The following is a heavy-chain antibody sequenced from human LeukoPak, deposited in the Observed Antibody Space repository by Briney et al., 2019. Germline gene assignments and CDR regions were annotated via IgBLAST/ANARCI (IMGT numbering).Heavy chain of an antibody. J-gene: IGHJ4*02. CDR2: IRYDGSNK. CDR1: GFTFSSYG. D-gene: IGHD2-2*01. CDR3: PKVRRVPAATYIDD. V-gene: IGHV3-30*02. Sequence: GGSLRLSCAASGFTFSSYGMHWVRQAPGKGLEWVAFIRYDGSNKYYADFVKGRFTIFRDNSNNTLYLQMNSMRAADSAVSYSPKVRRVPAATYIDDWGQGTLVTVSS.